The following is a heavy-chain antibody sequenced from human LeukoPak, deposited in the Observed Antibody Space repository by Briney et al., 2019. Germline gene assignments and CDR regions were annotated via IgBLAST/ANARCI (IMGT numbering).Heavy chain of an antibody. J-gene: IGHJ4*02. CDR1: GFTFSSYH. CDR3: ARRAMTERGVSYGLDY. Sequence: NPGGSLRLSCVVSGFTFSSYHMNWVRQAPGKGLEWVSSISTSRNYIYYADSVTGRFTISRDNAKNSLYLQMNSLRAEDTAVYYCARRAMTERGVSYGLDYWGQGTLVTVSS. D-gene: IGHD5-18*01. CDR2: ISTSRNYI. V-gene: IGHV3-21*01.